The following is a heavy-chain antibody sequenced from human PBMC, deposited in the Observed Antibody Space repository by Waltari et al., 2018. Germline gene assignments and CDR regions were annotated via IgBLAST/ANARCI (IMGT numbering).Heavy chain of an antibody. Sequence: QVQLVQSGAEVKKPGSSVKVSCKASGGTFSSYAISWVRQAPGQGLEWMGGIIPIFGTANYAQKFQGRVTITTDESTSTAYMELSSLRSEDTAVYYCARTGVLAYYGSGSYYTEYYFDYWGQGTLVTVSS. V-gene: IGHV1-69*05. J-gene: IGHJ4*02. CDR1: GGTFSSYA. CDR2: IIPIFGTA. D-gene: IGHD3-10*01. CDR3: ARTGVLAYYGSGSYYTEYYFDY.